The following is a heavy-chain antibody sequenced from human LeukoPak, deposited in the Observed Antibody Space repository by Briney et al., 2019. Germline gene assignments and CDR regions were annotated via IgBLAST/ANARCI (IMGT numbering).Heavy chain of an antibody. CDR1: GFTFSSYA. Sequence: PGGSLRLSCAASGFTFSSYAMSWVRQAPGKGLEWVPAISGSGGSTYYADSVKGRFTISRDNSKNTLYLQMNSLRAEDTAVYYCAKDPYCGGDCYPVWFDPWGQGTLVTVSS. CDR3: AKDPYCGGDCYPVWFDP. D-gene: IGHD2-21*02. CDR2: ISGSGGST. J-gene: IGHJ5*02. V-gene: IGHV3-23*01.